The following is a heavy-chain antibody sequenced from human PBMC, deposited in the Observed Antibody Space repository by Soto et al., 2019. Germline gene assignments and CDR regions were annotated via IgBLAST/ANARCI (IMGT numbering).Heavy chain of an antibody. V-gene: IGHV3-74*01. CDR3: ARGSSSWYVSFDY. CDR2: INGDGSST. D-gene: IGHD6-13*01. Sequence: PGGSLSLSCAASGFTFSSNWMHWVRQAPGKGLVWVSRINGDGSSTSYADSVKGQFTISRDNAKNTLYLQMNSLRAEDTAVYYCARGSSSWYVSFDYWGQGTLVTVAS. CDR1: GFTFSSNW. J-gene: IGHJ4*02.